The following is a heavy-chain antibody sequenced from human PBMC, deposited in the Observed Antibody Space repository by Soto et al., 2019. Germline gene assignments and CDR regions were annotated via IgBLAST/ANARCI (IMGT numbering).Heavy chain of an antibody. CDR3: AREVGATGNWFDP. CDR2: ISYDGSNK. D-gene: IGHD1-26*01. Sequence: QVQLVESGGGVVQPGRSLRLSYAASGFTFSSYAMHWVRQAPGKGLEWVAVISYDGSNKHYADSVKGRFTISRDNSKNTLYLQMNSLGAEDTAVYYGAREVGATGNWFDPWGQGTLVTVSS. V-gene: IGHV3-30-3*01. J-gene: IGHJ5*02. CDR1: GFTFSSYA.